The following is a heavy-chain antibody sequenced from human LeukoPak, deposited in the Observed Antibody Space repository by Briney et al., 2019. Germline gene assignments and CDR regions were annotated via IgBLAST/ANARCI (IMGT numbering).Heavy chain of an antibody. J-gene: IGHJ4*02. D-gene: IGHD3-22*01. CDR1: GFTFSSYA. V-gene: IGHV3-23*01. CDR3: ANQDSSGYYVSGYFDY. CDR2: ISGSGGTT. Sequence: GGSLRLSCAASGFTFSSYAMSWVRQAPGKGLEWVSVISGSGGTTYYADSVKGRFTISRDNSKNTLYLQMNRLRAEDTAVYYCANQDSSGYYVSGYFDYWGQGTLVTVPS.